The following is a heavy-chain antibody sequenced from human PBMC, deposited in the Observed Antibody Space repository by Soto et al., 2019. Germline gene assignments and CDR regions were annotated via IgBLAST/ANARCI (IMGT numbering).Heavy chain of an antibody. CDR3: ARTPYCSGGSCEPAQFDS. V-gene: IGHV3-7*01. CDR2: IKQDGSER. D-gene: IGHD2-15*01. Sequence: PGGSLRLSCAASGFTFSLYWMSWVRQAPGKGLEWVANIKQDGSERYYVESLKGRFSISRDNGKNSVYLQMNNLKGEDTAVYYCARTPYCSGGSCEPAQFDSWGQGTQVTVSS. J-gene: IGHJ4*02. CDR1: GFTFSLYW.